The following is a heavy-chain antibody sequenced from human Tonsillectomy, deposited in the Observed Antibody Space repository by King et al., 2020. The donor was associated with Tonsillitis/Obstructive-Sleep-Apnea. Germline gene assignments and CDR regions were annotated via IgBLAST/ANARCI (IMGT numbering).Heavy chain of an antibody. J-gene: IGHJ5*02. D-gene: IGHD2-2*01. Sequence: VQLVESGGGLVQPGGSLRLSCAASGFTFSSYWMHWVRQAPGKGLVWVSRINSDGSSTSYADSVKGRFTISRDNAKNTLYLQMNSLRAEDTAVYYCARDRGLYIVVVPAANFDPWGQGTLVTVSS. CDR2: INSDGSST. CDR3: ARDRGLYIVVVPAANFDP. V-gene: IGHV3-74*01. CDR1: GFTFSSYW.